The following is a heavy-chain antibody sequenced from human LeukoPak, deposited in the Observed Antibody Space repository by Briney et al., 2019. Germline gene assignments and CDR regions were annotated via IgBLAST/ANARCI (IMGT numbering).Heavy chain of an antibody. V-gene: IGHV6-1*01. CDR2: TYYRSTWYN. D-gene: IGHD2-2*01. CDR1: GDSVSSNSVT. Sequence: KTSQTHSLTCAIAGDSVSSNSVTWNWIRQSPSRGLEWLGRTYYRSTWYNDYAVSVRGRITVNPDTSKNQFSLHLNSVTPEDTAVYYCARRLTQYDCFDPWGQGILVTVSS. CDR3: ARRLTQYDCFDP. J-gene: IGHJ5*02.